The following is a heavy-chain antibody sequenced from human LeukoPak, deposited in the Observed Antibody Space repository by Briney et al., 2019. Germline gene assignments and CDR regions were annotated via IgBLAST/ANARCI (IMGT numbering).Heavy chain of an antibody. D-gene: IGHD2-15*01. V-gene: IGHV1-18*01. CDR1: GYTFTSYG. CDR2: ISAYNGNT. CDR3: ARDIYCSGGSCYHSTADWFDP. J-gene: IGHJ5*02. Sequence: ASVKVSCKASGYTFTSYGISWVRQAPGQGLEWMGWISAYNGNTNYAQKLQGRVTMTTDTSTSTAYMELRSLRSDDTAVYYCARDIYCSGGSCYHSTADWFDPWGQGTLVTVSS.